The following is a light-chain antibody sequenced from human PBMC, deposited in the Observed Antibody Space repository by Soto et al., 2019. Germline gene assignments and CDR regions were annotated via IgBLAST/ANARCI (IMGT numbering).Light chain of an antibody. V-gene: IGKV1-5*01. J-gene: IGKJ4*01. CDR1: QSVSGW. CDR2: AAS. CDR3: QQYNSYSL. Sequence: DIQMTQSPSTLSASVGDTVTVTCRASQSVSGWLAWYQQKPGKAPKRLIYAASSLQSGVPSRFSGSGSGTEFTLTISSLQPDDFATYYCQQYNSYSLFGGGTKVDIK.